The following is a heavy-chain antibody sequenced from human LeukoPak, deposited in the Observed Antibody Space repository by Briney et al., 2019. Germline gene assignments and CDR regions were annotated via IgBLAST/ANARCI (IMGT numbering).Heavy chain of an antibody. V-gene: IGHV4-4*07. CDR2: IYTSGST. D-gene: IGHD3-10*01. CDR3: ARDTNGSGSYPLFYCYFDL. Sequence: PSETLSLTCTVSGGSISSYYWSWLRQPAGKGLEWIGRIYTSGSTNYNPSLKSRVTMSVDTSKNQFSLKLSSVTAADTAVYYCARDTNGSGSYPLFYCYFDLWGRVTPVTVSS. CDR1: GGSISSYY. J-gene: IGHJ2*01.